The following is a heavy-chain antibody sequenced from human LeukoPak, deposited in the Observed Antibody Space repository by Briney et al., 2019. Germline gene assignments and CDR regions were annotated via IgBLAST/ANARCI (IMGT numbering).Heavy chain of an antibody. D-gene: IGHD2-2*03. J-gene: IGHJ4*02. CDR1: GDTFTGYY. Sequence: ASVKVSCKASGDTFTGYYMHWVRQASGQGLEWMGWINPNSGGTNYAQKFQGRVTMTRDTSISTAYMELSRLRSDDTAVYYCARRLDLDYFDYWGQGTLVTVSS. V-gene: IGHV1-2*02. CDR3: ARRLDLDYFDY. CDR2: INPNSGGT.